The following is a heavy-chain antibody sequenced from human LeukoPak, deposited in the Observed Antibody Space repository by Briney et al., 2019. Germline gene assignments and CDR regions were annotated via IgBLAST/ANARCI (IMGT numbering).Heavy chain of an antibody. CDR1: GYPVTNYS. J-gene: IGHJ5*01. V-gene: IGHV5-51*01. CDR3: ARQRGHESPFGS. D-gene: IGHD6-25*01. CDR2: IYPGDSDT. Sequence: GESLKISCKCSGYPVTNYSVGWVRQMPGKGLEWMGIIYPGDSDTRYRPSFQGQVTISADKSISTSYQQWSSLKASDTAMYYCARQRGHESPFGSWGQGTLLTVSS.